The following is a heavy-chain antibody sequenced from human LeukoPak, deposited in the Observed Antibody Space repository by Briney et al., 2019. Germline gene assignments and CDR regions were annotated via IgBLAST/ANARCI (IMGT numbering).Heavy chain of an antibody. J-gene: IGHJ4*02. D-gene: IGHD6-13*01. V-gene: IGHV1-2*04. Sequence: ASEKVSCKASGCTFTGYYMHWVRQAPGQGLEWMGWINPNSGGTNYAQKFQGWVTMTRDTSISTAYMELSRLRSDDTAVYYCARGLYGSSSWYGDYWGQGTLVTVSS. CDR3: ARGLYGSSSWYGDY. CDR2: INPNSGGT. CDR1: GCTFTGYY.